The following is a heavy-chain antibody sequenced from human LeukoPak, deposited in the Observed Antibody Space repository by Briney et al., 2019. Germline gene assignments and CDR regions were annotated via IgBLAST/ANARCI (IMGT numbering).Heavy chain of an antibody. J-gene: IGHJ4*02. CDR3: ARAQVAGTVDY. Sequence: GGSLRLSCAASGFTLSSYSMNWVRQAPGKGLEWVSSISSSSSYIYYADSVKGRFTISRDNAKNSLYLQMNSLRAEDTAVYYCARAQVAGTVDYWGQGTLVTVSS. CDR2: ISSSSSYI. V-gene: IGHV3-21*01. CDR1: GFTLSSYS. D-gene: IGHD6-19*01.